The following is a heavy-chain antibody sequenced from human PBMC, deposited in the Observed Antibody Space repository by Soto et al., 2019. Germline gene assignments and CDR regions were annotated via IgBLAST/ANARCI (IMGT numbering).Heavy chain of an antibody. CDR2: IYYSGST. D-gene: IGHD3-22*01. J-gene: IGHJ4*02. CDR3: ARGIYYESSGYRYYFDY. CDR1: GGSISSGDYY. Sequence: SETLSLTCTVSGGSISSGDYYWSWIRQPPGKGLEWIGYIYYSGSTYYNPSLKSRVTISVGTSKNQFSLKLSSVTAADTAVYYCARGIYYESSGYRYYFDYWGQGTLVTVSS. V-gene: IGHV4-30-4*01.